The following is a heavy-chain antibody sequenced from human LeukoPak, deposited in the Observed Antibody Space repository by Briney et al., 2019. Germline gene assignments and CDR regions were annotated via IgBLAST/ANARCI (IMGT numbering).Heavy chain of an antibody. CDR1: GFSLSSYS. CDR2: ISSESTYI. Sequence: PAGSLRLSCEGSGFSLSSYSMNWVRQTPGKGLEWVSSISSESTYINYADSVRRRFTISRDYAKHSVYLQLNSLRVEDTGVYYCARVSQADDYYGSNVQDGFAMWRHGTMVTVSS. D-gene: IGHD3-22*01. CDR3: ARVSQADDYYGSNVQDGFAM. V-gene: IGHV3-21*01. J-gene: IGHJ3*02.